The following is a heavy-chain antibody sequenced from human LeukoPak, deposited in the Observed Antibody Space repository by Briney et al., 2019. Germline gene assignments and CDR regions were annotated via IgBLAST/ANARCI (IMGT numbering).Heavy chain of an antibody. CDR1: GGTFSSYA. J-gene: IGHJ5*02. V-gene: IGHV1-69*06. CDR3: GGDHYDSTGYSPQTS. Sequence: GASVKVSCQASGGTFSSYAISWVRQAPGQGLEWMGGIIPIFGTANYAQRFQGRVTITADKSTSTAHMELSSLRSEDTAVYYCGGDHYDSTGYSPQTSWGQGTLVTVSS. D-gene: IGHD3-22*01. CDR2: IIPIFGTA.